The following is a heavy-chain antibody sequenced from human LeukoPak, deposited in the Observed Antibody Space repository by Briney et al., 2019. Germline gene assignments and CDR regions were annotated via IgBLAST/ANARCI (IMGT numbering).Heavy chain of an antibody. J-gene: IGHJ5*02. Sequence: GGSLRLSCAASGFTVSSNYMSWVRQAPGKGVEWVSVIYSGGSTYYADSVKGRFTISRDNSKNTLYLQMNSLRAEDTAVYYCARDGAYCGGDCYSSWGQGNLVTVSS. CDR1: GFTVSSNY. CDR2: IYSGGST. V-gene: IGHV3-53*01. CDR3: ARDGAYCGGDCYSS. D-gene: IGHD2-21*02.